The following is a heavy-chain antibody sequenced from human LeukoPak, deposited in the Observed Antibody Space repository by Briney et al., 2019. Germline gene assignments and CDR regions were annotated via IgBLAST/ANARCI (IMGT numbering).Heavy chain of an antibody. CDR3: SRDSGRGPPEAFDI. CDR1: GCTFRSYS. Sequence: GGSLRLSCAPSGCTFRSYSMNWVRQAPGKGLGWVSTISSISHYIYYADSVKGRFTISRDNAMNSLYLQMNSLRAEDTAVYYCSRDSGRGPPEAFDIWGQGTMVTVSS. CDR2: ISSISHYI. V-gene: IGHV3-21*01. D-gene: IGHD2-15*01. J-gene: IGHJ3*02.